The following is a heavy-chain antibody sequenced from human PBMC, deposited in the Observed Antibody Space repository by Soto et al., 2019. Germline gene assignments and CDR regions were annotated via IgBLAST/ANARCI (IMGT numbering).Heavy chain of an antibody. D-gene: IGHD4-17*01. CDR1: GFTFSNAW. J-gene: IGHJ6*02. CDR3: TTGDYRGYYYGMDV. Sequence: GGSLRLSCAASGFTFSNAWMSWVRQAPGKGLEWVGRIKSKTDGGTTDYAAPVKGRFTISRDDSKNTLYLQMNSLKTEDTAVYYCTTGDYRGYYYGMDVWGQGTTVTVSS. CDR2: IKSKTDGGTT. V-gene: IGHV3-15*01.